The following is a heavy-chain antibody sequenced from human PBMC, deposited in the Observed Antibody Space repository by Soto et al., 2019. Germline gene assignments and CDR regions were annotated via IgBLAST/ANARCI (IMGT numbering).Heavy chain of an antibody. Sequence: QVQLQESGPGLVKPSETLSLTCTVSGGSISSYYWSWIRQPPGKGLEWIGYIYYSGSTNYNPSLKSRVTXSXDXSKNQFSLKLSSVTAADTAVYYCAREGLTGTLGLYYYYGMDVWGQGTTVTVSS. D-gene: IGHD1-7*01. CDR3: AREGLTGTLGLYYYYGMDV. V-gene: IGHV4-59*01. CDR2: IYYSGST. CDR1: GGSISSYY. J-gene: IGHJ6*02.